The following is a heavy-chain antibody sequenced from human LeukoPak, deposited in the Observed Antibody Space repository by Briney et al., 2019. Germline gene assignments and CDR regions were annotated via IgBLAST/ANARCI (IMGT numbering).Heavy chain of an antibody. CDR3: ARYCSSTKCPFDY. D-gene: IGHD2-2*01. CDR1: GGSISSGFYY. Sequence: SQTLFLTCTVSGGSISSGFYYWSWIRQHPGKGLEWVGYIHHSGTAFYNPSLKSRVTISMDTSKNEFSLRLSAATDADTAVYYCARYCSSTKCPFDYWGQGTLVTVSS. V-gene: IGHV4-31*03. J-gene: IGHJ4*02. CDR2: IHHSGTA.